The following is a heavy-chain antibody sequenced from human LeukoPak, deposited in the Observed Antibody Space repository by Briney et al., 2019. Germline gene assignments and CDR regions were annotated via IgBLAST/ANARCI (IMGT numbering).Heavy chain of an antibody. J-gene: IGHJ3*02. CDR2: ISYIGSS. CDR3: ARDLVTVTKGFDI. CDR1: DDSFSSHY. D-gene: IGHD4-17*01. Sequence: SETLSLTCAVSDDSFSSHYCTWIRQPPGKGLEWIGYISYIGSSNYNPSLKSRVTISIDTSKNQFSLKLTSVTAADTAVYYCARDLVTVTKGFDIWGQGTMVSVSS. V-gene: IGHV4-59*11.